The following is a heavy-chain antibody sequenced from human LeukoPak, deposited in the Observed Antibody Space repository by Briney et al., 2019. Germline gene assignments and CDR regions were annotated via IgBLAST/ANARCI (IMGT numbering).Heavy chain of an antibody. CDR2: IIPIFGTA. CDR3: ATMTYSNKYFDY. J-gene: IGHJ4*02. V-gene: IGHV1-69*01. Sequence: SSVKVSCKASGGTFSSYAISWVRQAPGQGLEWMGGIIPIFGTANYAQKFQGRVTITADESTSTAYMELSSLRSEDTGVYYCATMTYSNKYFDYWGQGTLVTVSS. D-gene: IGHD6-13*01. CDR1: GGTFSSYA.